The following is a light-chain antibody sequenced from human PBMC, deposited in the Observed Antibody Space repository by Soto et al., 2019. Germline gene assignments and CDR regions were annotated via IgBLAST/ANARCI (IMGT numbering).Light chain of an antibody. J-gene: IGLJ7*01. Sequence: QAVVTQPPSASGTPGQTVTISCYGSSSNMGSNTVHWFQQFPGTAPKLLIYTNDQRPSGVPDRFSGSNSGTSASLAISGLQSEDEADYYCAVWDDSLNGHVFGAGTQLTVL. CDR2: TND. CDR3: AVWDDSLNGHV. V-gene: IGLV1-44*01. CDR1: SSNMGSNT.